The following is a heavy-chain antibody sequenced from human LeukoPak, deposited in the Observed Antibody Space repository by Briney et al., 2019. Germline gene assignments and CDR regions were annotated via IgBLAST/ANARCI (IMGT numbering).Heavy chain of an antibody. J-gene: IGHJ4*02. V-gene: IGHV3-7*03. CDR2: IKQDGSEK. Sequence: PGGSLRLSCAASGFTFSSYWMSWVRQAPGKGLEWVANIKQDGSEKYYVDSVKGRFTISRDNAKNSLYLQMNSLRAEDTAVYYCARGFYDPEAKYSSSSVDYWGQGTLVTVSS. CDR1: GFTFSSYW. CDR3: ARGFYDPEAKYSSSSVDY. D-gene: IGHD6-6*01.